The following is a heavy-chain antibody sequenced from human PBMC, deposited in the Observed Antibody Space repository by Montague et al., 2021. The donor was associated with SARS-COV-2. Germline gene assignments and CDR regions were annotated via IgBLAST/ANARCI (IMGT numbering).Heavy chain of an antibody. J-gene: IGHJ5*01. Sequence: SETLSLTCTVSRGSLRLTSYHWGWIRQPPGKGLEWIGSIYHTGSTYYDPSLESRVTMSVDNSKNQFSLMLTSVTAADTAVYYCANFYSGSYNSWGHGSLVTVSS. CDR2: IYHTGST. CDR1: RGSLRLTSYH. CDR3: ANFYSGSYNS. V-gene: IGHV4-39*01. D-gene: IGHD1-26*01.